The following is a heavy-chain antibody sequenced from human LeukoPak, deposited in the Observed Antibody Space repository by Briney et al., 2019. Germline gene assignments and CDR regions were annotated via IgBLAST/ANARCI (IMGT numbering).Heavy chain of an antibody. D-gene: IGHD3-22*01. Sequence: ETLSLTCTVSGGSISSYYWSWIRQPAGKGLEWIGRIYTSGSTNYNPSLKSRVTMSVDTSKNQFSLKLSSVAAADTAVYYCARDRGGSSSGYYQDYWGQGTLVTVSS. CDR2: IYTSGST. CDR1: GGSISSYY. J-gene: IGHJ4*02. CDR3: ARDRGGSSSGYYQDY. V-gene: IGHV4-4*07.